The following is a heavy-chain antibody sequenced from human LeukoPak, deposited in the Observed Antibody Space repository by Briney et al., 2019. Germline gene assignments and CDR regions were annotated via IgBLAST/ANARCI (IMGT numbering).Heavy chain of an antibody. Sequence: GASVKVSCKASGGTFSSYAISWVRQASGQGLEWMGRIIPIFGTANYAQKFQGRVTITTDESTSTAYMELSSLRSEDTAVYYCARYSSQYYFDYWGQGTLVTVSS. V-gene: IGHV1-69*05. CDR2: IIPIFGTA. CDR1: GGTFSSYA. CDR3: ARYSSQYYFDY. J-gene: IGHJ4*02. D-gene: IGHD6-13*01.